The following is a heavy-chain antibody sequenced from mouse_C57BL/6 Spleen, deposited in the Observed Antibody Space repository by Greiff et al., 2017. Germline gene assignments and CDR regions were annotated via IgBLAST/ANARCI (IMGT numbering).Heavy chain of an antibody. CDR2: IDPSDSYT. CDR3: AREGGFLAY. CDR1: GYTFTSYW. Sequence: QVQLQQPGAELVKPGASVKLSCKASGYTFTSYWMQWVKQRPGQGLEWIGEIDPSDSYTNYNQKFKGKATLTVDTSSSTAYMQLSSLASEDSAVYYCAREGGFLAYWGQGTLVTVSA. V-gene: IGHV1-50*01. J-gene: IGHJ3*01.